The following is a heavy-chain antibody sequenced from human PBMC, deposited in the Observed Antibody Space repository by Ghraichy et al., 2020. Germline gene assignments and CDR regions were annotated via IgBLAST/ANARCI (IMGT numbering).Heavy chain of an antibody. CDR3: ARDFKNSGYFDY. CDR2: IKNKTNTYTT. V-gene: IGHV3-72*01. Sequence: GGSLRLSCVASGFSFSDHYMDWVRQAPGKGLEWVGRIKNKTNTYTTEYAASVKGRFTISRDDSKRSLYLQMNSLKTEDTAVYYCARDFKNSGYFDYWGQGTLVTVSS. CDR1: GFSFSDHY. J-gene: IGHJ4*02. D-gene: IGHD4-23*01.